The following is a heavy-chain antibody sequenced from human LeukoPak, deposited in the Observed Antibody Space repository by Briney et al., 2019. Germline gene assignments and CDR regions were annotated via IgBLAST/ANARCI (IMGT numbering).Heavy chain of an antibody. Sequence: QAGGSLRLSCEASGFTFSSYTMTWVRQAPGKGLDWVSHISSGGDTTYYADSVKGRFTISRDNSKNTLYLQMNSLRAEDTAVFYCAKVATKGNYYDSSGYSLDYWGQGTLVTVSS. CDR2: ISSGGDTT. J-gene: IGHJ4*02. CDR3: AKVATKGNYYDSSGYSLDY. V-gene: IGHV3-23*01. CDR1: GFTFSSYT. D-gene: IGHD3-22*01.